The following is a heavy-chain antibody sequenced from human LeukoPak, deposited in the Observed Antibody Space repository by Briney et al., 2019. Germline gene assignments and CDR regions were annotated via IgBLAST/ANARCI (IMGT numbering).Heavy chain of an antibody. CDR2: IKQDGSEK. Sequence: QPGGSLRLSCAASGFTFSSYWMSWVRQAPGKGLEWVANIKQDGSEKYYVDSVKGRFTISRDNAKNSLYLQMNSLRAEDTAVYYCARDRAYSNYVGGIDYWGQGTLVTVSS. J-gene: IGHJ4*02. CDR1: GFTFSSYW. D-gene: IGHD4-11*01. V-gene: IGHV3-7*01. CDR3: ARDRAYSNYVGGIDY.